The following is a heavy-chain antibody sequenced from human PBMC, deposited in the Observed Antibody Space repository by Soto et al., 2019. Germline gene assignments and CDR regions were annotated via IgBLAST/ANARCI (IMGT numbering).Heavy chain of an antibody. V-gene: IGHV3-23*01. CDR2: ITDGGGST. CDR3: AKVTSGWHDAVEM. Sequence: EVQLLESGGGLVQPGGSLRLSCAASGFTFSRNIMSWVRQGPGKGLEWVSTITDGGGSTYYADSVKGRFTVSRDNSKNTLYLQMSSLRVEDTAVYFCAKVTSGWHDAVEMWGQGTMVTVSS. CDR1: GFTFSRNI. D-gene: IGHD6-19*01. J-gene: IGHJ3*02.